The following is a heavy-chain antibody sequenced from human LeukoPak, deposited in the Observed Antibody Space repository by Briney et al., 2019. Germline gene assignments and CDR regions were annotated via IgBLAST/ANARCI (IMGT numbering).Heavy chain of an antibody. V-gene: IGHV3-21*01. CDR2: ISSSSSFI. Sequence: GGSLRLSCAASGFTFSSYRMNWVRQAPGKGLEWVSSISSSSSFIYYADSVKGRFTISRDNAKNSLYLQMISPRAEDTAVYYCARDNDGFDYWGQGTLVTVSS. D-gene: IGHD2-8*01. J-gene: IGHJ4*02. CDR3: ARDNDGFDY. CDR1: GFTFSSYR.